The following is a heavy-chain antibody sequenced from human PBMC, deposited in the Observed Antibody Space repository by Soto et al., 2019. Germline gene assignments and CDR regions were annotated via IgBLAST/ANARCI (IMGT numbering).Heavy chain of an antibody. J-gene: IGHJ4*02. CDR3: AKGITIVRGYSLPLFAY. Sequence: PGGSLRLSCGVSGFPFDDYTMHWVRQAPGKGLEWVSLISWDGGSTYYADSVKGRFTISRDNSKNSLYLQMNSLRTEDTALYYCAKGITIVRGYSLPLFAYWGQRTPVIVSS. CDR2: ISWDGGST. CDR1: GFPFDDYT. D-gene: IGHD3-10*01. V-gene: IGHV3-43*01.